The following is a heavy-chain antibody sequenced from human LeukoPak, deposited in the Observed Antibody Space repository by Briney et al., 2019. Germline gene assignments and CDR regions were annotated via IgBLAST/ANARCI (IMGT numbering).Heavy chain of an antibody. D-gene: IGHD5-18*01. J-gene: IGHJ4*02. Sequence: PGGSLRLSCAASGFTFSSYWMHWVRQAPGKGLVWVSRINGDGGSTTYADSVKGRFTISRDNAKNTLYLQMNSLRAEDTAVYYCARDRATAMFDYWARGTLVTVSS. V-gene: IGHV3-74*01. CDR1: GFTFSSYW. CDR3: ARDRATAMFDY. CDR2: INGDGGST.